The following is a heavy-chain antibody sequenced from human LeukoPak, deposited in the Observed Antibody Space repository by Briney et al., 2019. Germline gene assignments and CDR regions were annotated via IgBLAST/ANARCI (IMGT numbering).Heavy chain of an antibody. CDR3: ATQVGAARTYFDY. CDR2: IYYSGTT. J-gene: IGHJ4*02. Sequence: SETLSLTCAVSGGSIRSSSYYWGWIRQPPGKGLEWIGSIYYSGTTYYNPSLKIRVTISVDTSKNQFSLNLNSVTAADTAVYYCATQVGAARTYFDYWGQGTLVTVSS. D-gene: IGHD6-6*01. CDR1: GGSIRSSSYY. V-gene: IGHV4-39*01.